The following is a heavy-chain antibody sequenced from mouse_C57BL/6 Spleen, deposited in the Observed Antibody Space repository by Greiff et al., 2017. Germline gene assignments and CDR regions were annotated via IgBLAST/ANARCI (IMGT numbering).Heavy chain of an antibody. Sequence: EVKLMESGPGLVKPSQSLSLTCSVTGYSITSGYYWNWIRQFPGNKLEWMGYISYDGSNNYNPSLKNRISITRDTSKNQFFLKLNAVTTEDTATYYCARRGAYWGQGTLVTVSA. CDR2: ISYDGSN. CDR1: GYSITSGYY. V-gene: IGHV3-6*01. J-gene: IGHJ3*01. CDR3: ARRGAY.